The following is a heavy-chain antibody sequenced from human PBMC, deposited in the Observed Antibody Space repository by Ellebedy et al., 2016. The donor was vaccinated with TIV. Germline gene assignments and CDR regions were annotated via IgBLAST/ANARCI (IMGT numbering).Heavy chain of an antibody. CDR1: GYTFTSYD. D-gene: IGHD3-3*01. Sequence: AASVKVSCKASGYTFTSYDINWVRQATGQGLEWMGWMNPNSGNTGYAQKFQGRVTITRNTSISTAYMELSSLRSEDTAVYYCARRRAVSPNWFDPWGQGTLVTVSS. V-gene: IGHV1-8*03. CDR3: ARRRAVSPNWFDP. J-gene: IGHJ5*02. CDR2: MNPNSGNT.